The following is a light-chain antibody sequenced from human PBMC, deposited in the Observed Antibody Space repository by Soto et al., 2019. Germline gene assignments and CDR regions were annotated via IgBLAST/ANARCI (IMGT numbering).Light chain of an antibody. J-gene: IGLJ2*01. CDR1: SSDVGLYNL. CDR2: EVN. V-gene: IGLV2-23*02. CDR3: CSYAASGSLR. Sequence: QSALTQPASVAGSPGQSITISCTGTSSDVGLYNLVSWYQQHPGKAPKFMIYEVNKRSSGISFRFSGSKSGNTASLTISGLQAEDEADYYCCSYAASGSLRFGGGTKVTVL.